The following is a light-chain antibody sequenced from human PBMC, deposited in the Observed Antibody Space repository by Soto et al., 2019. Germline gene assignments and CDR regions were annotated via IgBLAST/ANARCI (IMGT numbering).Light chain of an antibody. Sequence: QSVLTQPPSASGTPGPRVTISCSGSSSNIGSSSVNWYQQLPGTAPKLLIYSNNQRPSGVPARFSGSKSGTSASLAISGLQSEDEADYYCATWDDSLNGVVFGGGTKLTVL. CDR1: SSNIGSSS. CDR2: SNN. V-gene: IGLV1-44*01. CDR3: ATWDDSLNGVV. J-gene: IGLJ2*01.